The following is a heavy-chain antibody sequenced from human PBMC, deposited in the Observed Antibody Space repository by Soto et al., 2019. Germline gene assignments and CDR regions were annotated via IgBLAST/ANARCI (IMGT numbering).Heavy chain of an antibody. V-gene: IGHV3-7*05. J-gene: IGHJ4*02. CDR1: GFTFSNYW. D-gene: IGHD6-6*01. CDR2: MKQDGSVK. Sequence: EVQLVESGGGLVQPGGSLRLSCAASGFTFSNYWMSWVRQAPGKGLEWVANMKQDGSVKYFVDSVKGRFTVSRDNAKNSQFLQMNSLRGEDTAVYYCVRIGYSSSSFDYWGQGTLVTVSS. CDR3: VRIGYSSSSFDY.